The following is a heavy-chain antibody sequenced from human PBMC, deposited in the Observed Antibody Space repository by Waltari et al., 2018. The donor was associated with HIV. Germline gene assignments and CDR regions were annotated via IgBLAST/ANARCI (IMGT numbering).Heavy chain of an antibody. J-gene: IGHJ4*02. CDR3: VRVLGYASSSGDY. V-gene: IGHV3-49*05. D-gene: IGHD6-6*01. CDR1: GFTFGDYA. CDR2: IGSEPYGGTT. Sequence: EVQLVESGGGLVKPGRSLRLSCIASGFTFGDYAMSWFRQAPGKGLEWLGFIGSEPYGGTTECAASLKGRFTISRDDSKSIAYLQMNGLKTEDTAVYYCVRVLGYASSSGDYWGRGTLVTVSS.